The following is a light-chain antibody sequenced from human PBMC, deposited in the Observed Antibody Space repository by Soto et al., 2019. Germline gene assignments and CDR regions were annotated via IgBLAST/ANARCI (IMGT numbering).Light chain of an antibody. CDR2: DAS. Sequence: EIVMTQSPATRSVSPLEVATPSGRASQIIASYLAWYQQKPGQAPRLLIYDASNRATGIPARFSGSGSGTDFTLTISSLETEDFAVYYCQQSSDWPTFGQGTRLEIK. CDR1: QIIASY. CDR3: QQSSDWPT. V-gene: IGKV3-11*01. J-gene: IGKJ5*01.